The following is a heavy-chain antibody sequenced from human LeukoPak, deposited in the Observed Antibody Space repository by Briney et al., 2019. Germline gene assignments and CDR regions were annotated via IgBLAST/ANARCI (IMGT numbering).Heavy chain of an antibody. D-gene: IGHD3-3*01. Sequence: ASVKVSCKASGYTFTSYGISWVRQAPGQGLEWMGWISAYNGNTNYAQKLQGRVTMTTDTSTSTAYMELRSLRSDDTAVYYCARHAIYYDFPNWFDPWGQGTLVTVSS. V-gene: IGHV1-18*01. J-gene: IGHJ5*02. CDR3: ARHAIYYDFPNWFDP. CDR2: ISAYNGNT. CDR1: GYTFTSYG.